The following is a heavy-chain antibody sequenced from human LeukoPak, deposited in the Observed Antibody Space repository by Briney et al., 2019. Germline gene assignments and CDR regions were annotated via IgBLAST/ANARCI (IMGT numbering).Heavy chain of an antibody. D-gene: IGHD3-16*02. CDR1: SVSFSGYY. Sequence: SETLSLTCAVYSVSFSGYYWSWIRQPPGKGLEWIGEINHSGSTNYNPSLKSRVTISVDTSNNQFSLKLSSVTAADTAVYYCKFGGVIADQEYYFDYWGQGTLVTVSS. V-gene: IGHV4-34*01. CDR2: INHSGST. J-gene: IGHJ4*02. CDR3: KFGGVIADQEYYFDY.